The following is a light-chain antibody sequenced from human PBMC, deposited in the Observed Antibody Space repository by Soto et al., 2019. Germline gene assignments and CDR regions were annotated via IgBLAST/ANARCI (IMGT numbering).Light chain of an antibody. Sequence: EIVMTQSPATLSVSPGERATLSCRASQSVRSNLAWYQQKPGQAPRLLIYGASTRATGIPARFSGSGSGTEFTLIISSLQSEDFAVYYCQQYNNWPLLTFGGGTKVEIK. V-gene: IGKV3-15*01. CDR1: QSVRSN. CDR3: QQYNNWPLLT. J-gene: IGKJ4*01. CDR2: GAS.